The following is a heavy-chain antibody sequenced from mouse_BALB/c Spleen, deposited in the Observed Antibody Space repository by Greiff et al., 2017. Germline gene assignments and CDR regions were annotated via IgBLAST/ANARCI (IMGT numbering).Heavy chain of an antibody. CDR2: IDPENGNT. CDR1: GFNIKDYY. CDR3: ASRSTVVATVDY. J-gene: IGHJ2*01. V-gene: IGHV14-1*02. D-gene: IGHD1-1*01. Sequence: VQLQQSGAELVRPGALVKLSCKASGFNIKDYYMHWVKQRPDQGLEWIGWIDPENGNTIYDPKFQGKASITADTSSNSAYLQLSSLTSEDTAVYYCASRSTVVATVDYRGQGTTLPDAS.